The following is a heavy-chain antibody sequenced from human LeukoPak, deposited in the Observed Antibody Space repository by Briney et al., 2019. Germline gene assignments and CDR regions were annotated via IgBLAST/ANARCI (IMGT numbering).Heavy chain of an antibody. Sequence: SETLSLTCTVSGGSISVYYWSWIRQPPGQGLEWIGRIFTSGTTEYNPSLKSRVTTSVDTSKNQFSLKLTSVTAADTAVYYCARDFGFGSAWGQGALVTVSS. V-gene: IGHV4-4*07. CDR2: IFTSGTT. CDR3: ARDFGFGSA. D-gene: IGHD6-19*01. J-gene: IGHJ5*02. CDR1: GGSISVYY.